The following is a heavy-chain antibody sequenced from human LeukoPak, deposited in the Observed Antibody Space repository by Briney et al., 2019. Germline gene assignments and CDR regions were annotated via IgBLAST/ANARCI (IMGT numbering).Heavy chain of an antibody. CDR2: IYTSGST. V-gene: IGHV4-61*02. Sequence: SQTLSLTCTVSGGSISSGSYYWSWIRQPAGKGLEWIGRIYTSGSTNYNPSLESRVTTSRDTPKNQFSLTLSSMTAADTATYYCVRASVDSGGAFDVWGQGTVVTVSS. D-gene: IGHD5-12*01. CDR1: GGSISSGSYY. CDR3: VRASVDSGGAFDV. J-gene: IGHJ3*01.